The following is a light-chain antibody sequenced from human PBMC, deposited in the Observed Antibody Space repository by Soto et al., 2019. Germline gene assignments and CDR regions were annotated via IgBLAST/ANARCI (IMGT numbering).Light chain of an antibody. CDR3: SSYTSSSTLYV. CDR2: DVS. J-gene: IGLJ1*01. Sequence: QSALTQPASVSGSPGQSITLSFTGTSSDVGGYNYVSWYQQHPGKAPKLMIYDVSNRPSGVSNRFSGSKSGNTASLTISGLQAEDEADYYCSSYTSSSTLYVFGTGTKLTVL. CDR1: SSDVGGYNY. V-gene: IGLV2-14*01.